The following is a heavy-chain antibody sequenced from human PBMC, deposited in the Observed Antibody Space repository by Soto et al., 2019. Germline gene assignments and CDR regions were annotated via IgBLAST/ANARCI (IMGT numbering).Heavy chain of an antibody. CDR2: VYNSGST. J-gene: IGHJ4*02. CDR1: GGSISSNY. V-gene: IGHV4-59*01. Sequence: SETLSLTCTVPGGSISSNYWTWIRQPPVKGLEWIGYVYNSGSTNYNPSLKSRVTISEDTSKSQFSLKVNSMTAADTAVYYCARYRREAVAGYTLDNWGQGILVTVSS. CDR3: ARYRREAVAGYTLDN. D-gene: IGHD6-13*01.